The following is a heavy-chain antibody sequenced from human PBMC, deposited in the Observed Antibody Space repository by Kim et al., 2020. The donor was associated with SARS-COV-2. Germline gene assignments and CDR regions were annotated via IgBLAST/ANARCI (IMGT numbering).Heavy chain of an antibody. CDR3: ARRQNSGVDY. CDR1: GFTFSSYW. D-gene: IGHD6-13*01. V-gene: IGHV3-74*01. Sequence: GGSLRLSCAASGFTFSSYWMHWVRQAPGKGLGWVSRINSDGSSTSYADSVKGRFTISRDNAKNTLYLQMNSLRAEDTAVYYCARRQNSGVDYWGQGTLVTVSS. CDR2: INSDGSST. J-gene: IGHJ4*02.